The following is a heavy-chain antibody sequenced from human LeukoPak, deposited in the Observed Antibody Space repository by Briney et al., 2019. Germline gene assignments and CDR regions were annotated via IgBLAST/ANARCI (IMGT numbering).Heavy chain of an antibody. Sequence: GGSLRLSCAASGFTFSSYWMTWVRQAPGKGLEWVANIREDGSEIYYVASVRGRFTISRDNAKSSLFLQMSSLRAEDTAVYYCARAKRYFDYWGQGTLVTVSS. V-gene: IGHV3-7*01. CDR1: GFTFSSYW. CDR3: ARAKRYFDY. J-gene: IGHJ4*02. CDR2: IREDGSEI.